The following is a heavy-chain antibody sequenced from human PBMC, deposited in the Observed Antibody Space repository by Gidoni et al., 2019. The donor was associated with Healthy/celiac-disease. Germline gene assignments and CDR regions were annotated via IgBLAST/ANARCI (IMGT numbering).Heavy chain of an antibody. CDR3: AKVRNPYYYYYGMDV. Sequence: EVQLVESGGGLVQPGRSLRLSCAASGFTFVDYSIHWVRQAPGKGLEGVSGISWNSGSIGYADSVKGRFTISRDNAKNSLYLQMNSLRAEDTALYYCAKVRNPYYYYYGMDVWGQGTTVTVSS. J-gene: IGHJ6*02. CDR2: ISWNSGSI. V-gene: IGHV3-9*01. CDR1: GFTFVDYS.